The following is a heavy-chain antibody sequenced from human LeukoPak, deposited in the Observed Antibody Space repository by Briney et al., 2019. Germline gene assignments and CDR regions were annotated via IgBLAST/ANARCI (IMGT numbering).Heavy chain of an antibody. D-gene: IGHD5/OR15-5a*01. Sequence: SETLSLTCAVSGDSISNHIYYWDWIRQTPAKGPEWIGAVYYTGNAYYNPSLKSRVTISVDTSDNRFSLHLSSVNAADTAIYYCARLRALSGHRGAFDIWGQGTLVTVSS. J-gene: IGHJ3*02. CDR2: VYYTGNA. CDR3: ARLRALSGHRGAFDI. V-gene: IGHV4-39*01. CDR1: GDSISNHIYY.